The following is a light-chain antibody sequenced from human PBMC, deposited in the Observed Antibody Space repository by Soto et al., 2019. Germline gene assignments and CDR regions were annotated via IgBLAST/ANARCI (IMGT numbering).Light chain of an antibody. Sequence: QSVLTQPASVSGAPGQSITISCTGTSSDIGAYNYVSWYQHLSGKAPKLIIYEVSIRPSGISNRFSGSMSGNTASLTISGLQAEDEADYYCSSYTSTSARVFGTGTKVTVL. CDR3: SSYTSTSARV. CDR1: SSDIGAYNY. CDR2: EVS. J-gene: IGLJ1*01. V-gene: IGLV2-14*01.